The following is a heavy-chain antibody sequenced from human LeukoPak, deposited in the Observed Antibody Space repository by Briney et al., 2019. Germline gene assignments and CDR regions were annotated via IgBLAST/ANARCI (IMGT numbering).Heavy chain of an antibody. J-gene: IGHJ5*01. CDR1: GFTFITYS. V-gene: IGHV3-21*04. Sequence: PGGSLRLSCAASGFTFITYSMNWVRQAPGKGLEWVSSISTDGRYINYADSVKGRFTISRDNAKNSLYLQMNGLKVEDTAIYYCARDNWVDCWGQGTLVTVSS. CDR2: ISTDGRYI. CDR3: ARDNWVDC.